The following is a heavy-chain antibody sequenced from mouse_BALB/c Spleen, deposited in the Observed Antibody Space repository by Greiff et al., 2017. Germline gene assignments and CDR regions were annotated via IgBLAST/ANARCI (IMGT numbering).Heavy chain of an antibody. J-gene: IGHJ4*01. CDR3: ERDRSGYSYYAMDY. V-gene: IGHV1-54*01. Sequence: VQLQQSGAELVRPGTSVKVSCKASGYAFTNYLIEWVKQRPGQGLEWIGVINPGSGGTNYNEKFKGKATLTADKSSSTAYMQLSSLTSDDSAVYFCERDRSGYSYYAMDYWGQGTSDTVSS. CDR1: GYAFTNYL. CDR2: INPGSGGT. D-gene: IGHD3-2*01.